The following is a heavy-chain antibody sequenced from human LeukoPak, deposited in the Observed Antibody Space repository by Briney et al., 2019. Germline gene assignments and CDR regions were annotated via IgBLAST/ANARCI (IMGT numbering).Heavy chain of an antibody. CDR1: GFTFSSYA. V-gene: IGHV3-23*01. D-gene: IGHD2-2*01. Sequence: GGSLRLSCAASGFTFSSYAMSWVRQAPGKGLEWVSAISGSGGSTYYADPVKGRFTISGDNSKNTLYLQMNSLRAEDTAVYYCAKDRKVAYCSSTSCYVFDYWGQGTLVTVSS. CDR2: ISGSGGST. J-gene: IGHJ4*02. CDR3: AKDRKVAYCSSTSCYVFDY.